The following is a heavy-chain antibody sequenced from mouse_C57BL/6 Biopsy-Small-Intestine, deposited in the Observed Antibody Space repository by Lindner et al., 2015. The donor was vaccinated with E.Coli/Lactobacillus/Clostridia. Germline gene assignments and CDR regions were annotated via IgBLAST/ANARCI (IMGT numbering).Heavy chain of an antibody. D-gene: IGHD2-3*01. CDR1: GYSFTSYY. J-gene: IGHJ2*01. Sequence: VQLQESGPELVKPGASVKISCKASGYSFTSYYIHWVKQRPGQGLEWIGWIYPGSGNTKYNEKFKGKATLTADTSSSTVYMQLSSLTSEDSAVYYCGSYDGYYWGQGTTLTVSS. V-gene: IGHV1-66*01. CDR3: GSYDGYY. CDR2: IYPGSGNT.